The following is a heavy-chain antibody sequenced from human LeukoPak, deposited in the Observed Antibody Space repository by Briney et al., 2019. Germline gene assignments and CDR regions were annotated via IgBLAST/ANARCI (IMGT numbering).Heavy chain of an antibody. D-gene: IGHD6-19*01. CDR2: IRYDGSNK. CDR1: GFSFSSYG. J-gene: IGHJ3*02. Sequence: SGGSLRLSCAASGFSFSSYGMQWVRQAPGKGLEWVAFIRYDGSNKYYADSVKGRFTISRDNSKNTLYLQMNSLRAEDTAVYYCATQSSGWSWGHAFDIWGQGTMVTVSS. CDR3: ATQSSGWSWGHAFDI. V-gene: IGHV3-30*02.